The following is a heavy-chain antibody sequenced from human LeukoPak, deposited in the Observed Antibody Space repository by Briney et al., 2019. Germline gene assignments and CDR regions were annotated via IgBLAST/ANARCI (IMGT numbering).Heavy chain of an antibody. Sequence: SETLSLTCTVSGGSISNYYWSWIRQSPGKRLEWIGYIYHSGSTNYNPSLKSRVTISVDTSKNQFSLKLTSVTAADTAVYYCARWEGSGWYFGYFDYWGQGTLVTVSS. V-gene: IGHV4-59*01. CDR1: GGSISNYY. CDR3: ARWEGSGWYFGYFDY. D-gene: IGHD6-19*01. J-gene: IGHJ4*02. CDR2: IYHSGST.